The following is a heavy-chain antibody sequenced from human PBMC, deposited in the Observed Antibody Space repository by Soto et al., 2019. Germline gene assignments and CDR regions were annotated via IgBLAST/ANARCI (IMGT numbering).Heavy chain of an antibody. CDR3: ARVSIVVVPAANPSHAFDI. CDR2: IIPIFGTA. D-gene: IGHD2-2*01. Sequence: ASVKVSCKASGGTFSSYAISWVRQAPGQGLEWMGGIIPIFGTANYAQKFQGRVTITADESTSTAYMELSSLRSEDTAVYYCARVSIVVVPAANPSHAFDIWGQGTMVTVSS. J-gene: IGHJ3*02. CDR1: GGTFSSYA. V-gene: IGHV1-69*13.